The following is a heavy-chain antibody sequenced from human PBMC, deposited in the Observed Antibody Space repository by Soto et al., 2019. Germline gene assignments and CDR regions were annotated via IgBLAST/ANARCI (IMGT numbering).Heavy chain of an antibody. V-gene: IGHV1-69*16. CDR1: GGTFSTYT. D-gene: IGHD1-26*01. Sequence: QVQLVQSGAEVKKPGASVKVSCKASGGTFSTYTINWVRQAPGQGPEWMGGIIPILETPNYAQKFQGRVTITADESTTTAHMELSSLRSEGTAIYYCARERGGSFSSWGQGTLVTVSS. J-gene: IGHJ5*02. CDR3: ARERGGSFSS. CDR2: IIPILETP.